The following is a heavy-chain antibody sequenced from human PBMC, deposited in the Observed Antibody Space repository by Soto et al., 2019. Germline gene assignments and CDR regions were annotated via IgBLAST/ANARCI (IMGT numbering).Heavy chain of an antibody. CDR2: FDPEDGET. J-gene: IGHJ4*02. D-gene: IGHD3-22*01. Sequence: ASVRVSCKVSGYTLTELSMHWVRQAPGKGLEWMGGFDPEDGETIYAQKFQGRVTMTEDTSTDTAYMELSSLRSEDTAVYYCATLYDTSGYYEYWGQGKLVSVSS. CDR3: ATLYDTSGYYEY. V-gene: IGHV1-24*01. CDR1: GYTLTELS.